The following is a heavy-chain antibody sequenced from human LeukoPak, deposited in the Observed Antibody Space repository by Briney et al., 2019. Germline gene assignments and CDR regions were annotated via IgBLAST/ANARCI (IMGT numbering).Heavy chain of an antibody. CDR2: ITSTSAYI. CDR1: GFTFNRYS. J-gene: IGHJ3*02. V-gene: IGHV3-21*01. Sequence: PGGSLRLSCAASGFTFNRYSMNWVRQAPGRGLEWVSSITSTSAYIYFADSVKGRFAISRDNSKNSLYLQMNSPRAEDTAVYYCARDFNGGAFDIWGQGTMVTVSS. CDR3: ARDFNGGAFDI. D-gene: IGHD3-16*01.